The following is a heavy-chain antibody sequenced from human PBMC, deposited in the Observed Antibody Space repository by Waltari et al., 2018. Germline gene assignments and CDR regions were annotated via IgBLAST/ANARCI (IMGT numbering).Heavy chain of an antibody. J-gene: IGHJ4*02. Sequence: EVQLVESGGGLVKPGGSLRLSCAASGFTFSSYSMNWVRQAPGKGLEWVSSISSSSSYIYYADSVKGRFTISRDNAKNSLYLQMNSLRAEDTAVYYCARVGTSCYEGVDYWGQGTLVTVSS. CDR2: ISSSSSYI. D-gene: IGHD2-2*01. CDR1: GFTFSSYS. CDR3: ARVGTSCYEGVDY. V-gene: IGHV3-21*01.